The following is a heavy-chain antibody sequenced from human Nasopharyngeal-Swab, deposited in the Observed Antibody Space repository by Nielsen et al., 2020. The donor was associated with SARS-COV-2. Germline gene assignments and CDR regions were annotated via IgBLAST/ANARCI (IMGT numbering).Heavy chain of an antibody. J-gene: IGHJ4*02. CDR1: GCSISSYY. Sequence: SETLSLTCTVSGCSISSYYWSWIRQLPGKGLEWIGYYNYRGSTNYNPSLKSRVTISVDTSKNQFSLKLSSVTAADTAVYDCARGLSGTHDYWGQGTLVTVSS. V-gene: IGHV4-59*13. CDR3: ARGLSGTHDY. D-gene: IGHD2-2*01. CDR2: YNYRGST.